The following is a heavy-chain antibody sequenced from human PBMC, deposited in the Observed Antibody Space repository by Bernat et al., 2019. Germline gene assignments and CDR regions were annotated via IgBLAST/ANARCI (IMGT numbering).Heavy chain of an antibody. D-gene: IGHD6-13*01. CDR2: ISSSSSYI. J-gene: IGHJ6*03. CDR3: ARDSSSWYYYYYYMDV. Sequence: EVQLVESGGGLVKPGGSLRLSCAASGFTFSSYSMNWVRQAPGKGLEWVSYISSSSSYIYYADSVKGRFTISRDNAKNSLYLQMSSLRAEDTAVYYCARDSSSWYYYYYYMDVWGKGTTVTVSS. CDR1: GFTFSSYS. V-gene: IGHV3-21*05.